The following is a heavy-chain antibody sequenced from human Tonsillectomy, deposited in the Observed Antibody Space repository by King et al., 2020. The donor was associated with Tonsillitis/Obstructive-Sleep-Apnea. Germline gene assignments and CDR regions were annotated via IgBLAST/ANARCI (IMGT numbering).Heavy chain of an antibody. CDR1: GGSISSSSYY. Sequence: PLQESGPGLVKPSETLSLTCTVSGGSISSSSYYWGWIRPPPGKGLEWIGSIYYSGSTYYNPSLKSRVTISVDTSKNQFSLKLSSVTAADTAVYYCARLKGYCSSTSCPTYMDVWGKGTTVTVSS. J-gene: IGHJ6*03. V-gene: IGHV4-39*01. D-gene: IGHD2-2*01. CDR3: ARLKGYCSSTSCPTYMDV. CDR2: IYYSGST.